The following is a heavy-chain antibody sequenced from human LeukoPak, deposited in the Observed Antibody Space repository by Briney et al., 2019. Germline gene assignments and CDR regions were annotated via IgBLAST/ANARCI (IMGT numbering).Heavy chain of an antibody. CDR3: ARDPGIAAAPYFDY. J-gene: IGHJ4*02. CDR1: GGSISSGDYY. CDR2: IYYSGST. D-gene: IGHD6-13*01. Sequence: SETLSLTCTVSGGSISSGDYYWSWIRQPPGKGLEWIGYIYYSGSTNYNPSLKSRVTISVDTSKNQFSLKLSSVTAADTAVYYCARDPGIAAAPYFDYWGQGTLVTVSS. V-gene: IGHV4-61*08.